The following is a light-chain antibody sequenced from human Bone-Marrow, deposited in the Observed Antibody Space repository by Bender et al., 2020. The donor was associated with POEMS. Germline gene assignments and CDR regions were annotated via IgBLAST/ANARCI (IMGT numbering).Light chain of an antibody. V-gene: IGLV1-47*01. Sequence: QSVLTQPPSASGTPGQRVTMSCSGSSSNIGSNYVHWYQQFPGTAPKLLIYRNNERPSGVPDRFSGSKSGTSASLAISGLRSEDEADYYCATWDDSLRGPVFGGGTQLTVL. CDR3: ATWDDSLRGPV. CDR1: SSNIGSNY. CDR2: RNN. J-gene: IGLJ2*01.